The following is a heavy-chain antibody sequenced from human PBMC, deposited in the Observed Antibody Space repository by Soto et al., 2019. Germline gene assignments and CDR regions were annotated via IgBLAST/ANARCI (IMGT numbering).Heavy chain of an antibody. CDR2: SKNKADSYTT. V-gene: IGHV3-72*01. Sequence: EVQLVESGGGLVQPGGSLRLSCAASGFTFSDHYMDWVRQAPGKGLEWVGRSKNKADSYTTEYAASVKGRFTISRDGSKNSMFLQMNSLKTEDTAVYYCTVWGSGNDFGAAWGKGILDTVSS. CDR1: GFTFSDHY. D-gene: IGHD3-10*01. CDR3: TVWGSGNDFGAA. J-gene: IGHJ4*02.